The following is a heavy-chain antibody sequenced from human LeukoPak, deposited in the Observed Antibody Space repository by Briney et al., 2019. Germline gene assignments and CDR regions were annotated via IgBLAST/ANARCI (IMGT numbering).Heavy chain of an antibody. J-gene: IGHJ3*02. CDR3: ARETYYDILTRPTHAFDI. Sequence: PSETLSLTCTVSGGSISSGSYYWSWIRQPAGKGLEWIGRIYTSGSTNYNPSLKSRVTISVDTSKNQFSLKLSSVTAADTAVYYCARETYYDILTRPTHAFDIWGQGTMVTVSS. V-gene: IGHV4-61*02. CDR2: IYTSGST. D-gene: IGHD3-9*01. CDR1: GGSISSGSYY.